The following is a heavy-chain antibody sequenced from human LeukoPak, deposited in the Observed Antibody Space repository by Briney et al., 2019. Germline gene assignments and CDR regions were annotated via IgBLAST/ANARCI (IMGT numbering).Heavy chain of an antibody. V-gene: IGHV4-34*01. J-gene: IGHJ2*01. CDR1: GGSFSGYI. CDR2: ISHSGST. Sequence: SETLSLTCAVYGGSFSGYIWGWIRQPPGQGLEWIAEISHSGSTTYSPSLKSRVTISLDTAKNQFSLQLNSVTAADTAVYYCARVAKCSSTCRGEYWYFDLWGRGTLVTVSS. D-gene: IGHD3-16*01. CDR3: ARVAKCSSTCRGEYWYFDL.